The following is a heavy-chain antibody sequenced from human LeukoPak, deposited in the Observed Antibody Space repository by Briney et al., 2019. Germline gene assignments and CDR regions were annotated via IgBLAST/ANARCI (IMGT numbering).Heavy chain of an antibody. CDR3: ARAIRFPSRLPWELDAYYFDY. Sequence: GGSLRLSGAASGFTFSSYDMHWVRQATGKVLEWASAIGTAGDTYYPGSVKGRFTISRENAKNSLYLQMNSLRAGDTAVYYRARAIRFPSRLPWELDAYYFDYWGQGTLVTVSS. D-gene: IGHD1-26*01. J-gene: IGHJ4*02. CDR1: GFTFSSYD. CDR2: IGTAGDT. V-gene: IGHV3-13*01.